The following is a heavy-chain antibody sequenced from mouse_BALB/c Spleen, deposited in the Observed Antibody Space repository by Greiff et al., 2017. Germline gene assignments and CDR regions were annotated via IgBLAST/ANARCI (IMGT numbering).Heavy chain of an antibody. CDR1: GFTFSSYT. D-gene: IGHD1-1*01. CDR2: ISSGGSYT. V-gene: IGHV5-6-4*01. CDR3: TRDNGSSLDY. Sequence: EVQLQESGGGLVKPGGSLKLSCAASGFTFSSYTMSWVRQTPEKRLEWVATISSGGSYTYYPDSVKGRFTISRDNPKNTLYLQMSSLKSEDTAMYYCTRDNGSSLDYWGQGTTLTVSS. J-gene: IGHJ2*01.